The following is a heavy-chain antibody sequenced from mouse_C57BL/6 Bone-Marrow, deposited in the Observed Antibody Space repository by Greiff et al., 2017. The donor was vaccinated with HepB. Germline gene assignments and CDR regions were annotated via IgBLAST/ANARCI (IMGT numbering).Heavy chain of an antibody. CDR2: ISNGGGST. CDR3: ARQLFYAMDD. Sequence: EVKLMESGGGLVQPGGSLKLSCAASGFTFSDYYMYWVRQTPEKRLEWVAYISNGGGSTYYPDTVKGRFTISRDNAKNTLYLQMSRLKSEDTAMYYCARQLFYAMDDWGQGTSVTVSS. CDR1: GFTFSDYY. V-gene: IGHV5-12*01. J-gene: IGHJ4*01.